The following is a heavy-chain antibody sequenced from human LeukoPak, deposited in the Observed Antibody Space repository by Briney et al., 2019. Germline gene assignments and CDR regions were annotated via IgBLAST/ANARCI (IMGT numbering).Heavy chain of an antibody. CDR3: ARADYDILTGGNWFDP. CDR2: IYHSGST. D-gene: IGHD3-9*01. J-gene: IGHJ5*02. Sequence: SETLSLTCAVSGGSISSNNWWNWVRQPPGKGLEWIGSIYHSGSTYYNPSLKSRVTISVDTSKNQFSLKLSSVTAADTAVYYCARADYDILTGGNWFDPWGQGTLVTVSS. CDR1: GGSISSNNW. V-gene: IGHV4-4*02.